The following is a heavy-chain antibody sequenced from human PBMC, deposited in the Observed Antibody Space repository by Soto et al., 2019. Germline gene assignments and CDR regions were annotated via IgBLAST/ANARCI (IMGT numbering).Heavy chain of an antibody. J-gene: IGHJ6*02. CDR3: ARDSLGGGMDV. Sequence: EVHLVESGGGLVKPGGSLRLSCAASGFIFSNYSMNWVRQAPGKGLEWVSAISRTSIYIYYPDSLNGRFTVSRDNAKNSLYLQMKSLRAEDTAVYYCARDSLGGGMDVWGQGTTVTVSS. V-gene: IGHV3-21*01. D-gene: IGHD3-16*01. CDR1: GFIFSNYS. CDR2: ISRTSIYI.